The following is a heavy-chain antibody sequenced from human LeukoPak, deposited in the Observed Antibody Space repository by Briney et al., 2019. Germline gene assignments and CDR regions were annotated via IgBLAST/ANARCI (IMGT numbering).Heavy chain of an antibody. CDR1: GGSFSGYY. V-gene: IGHV4-34*01. CDR2: INHSGST. Sequence: SETLSLTCTVYGGSFSGYYWSWIRQPPGKGLEWIGEINHSGSTNYNPSLKSRVTISVDTSKNQFSLKLSSVTAADTAVYFCARGPYSYDSSGAFDIWGQGTMVTVSS. D-gene: IGHD3-22*01. J-gene: IGHJ3*02. CDR3: ARGPYSYDSSGAFDI.